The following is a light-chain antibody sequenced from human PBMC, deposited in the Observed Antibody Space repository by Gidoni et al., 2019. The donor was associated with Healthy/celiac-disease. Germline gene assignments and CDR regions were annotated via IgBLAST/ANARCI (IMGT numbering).Light chain of an antibody. V-gene: IGLV3-19*01. CDR2: GKN. Sequence: SSELTQDPAVSVALGQTVRITCQGDSLRSYYASWYQQKPGQAPVLVIHGKNNRPSGIPDRCSGSSSGNTASLTITGAQAEDEAAYYCNSRDSIGNVVFGGGTKLTVL. J-gene: IGLJ2*01. CDR1: SLRSYY. CDR3: NSRDSIGNVV.